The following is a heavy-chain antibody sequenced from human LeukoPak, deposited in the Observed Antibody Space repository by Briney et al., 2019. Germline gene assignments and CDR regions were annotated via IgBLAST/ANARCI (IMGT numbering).Heavy chain of an antibody. CDR2: IKTDGSST. CDR3: ARDATRARIRDHPT. Sequence: GGSLRLSCAGSGDSWMHWVRQVPGKGLVWVSRIKTDGSSTSYADSVKGRFTISNDNAENTLYLQMNSLRAEDTAVYYCARDATRARIRDHPTWGQGTLVTVSS. V-gene: IGHV3-74*01. CDR1: GDSW. D-gene: IGHD5-18*01. J-gene: IGHJ5*02.